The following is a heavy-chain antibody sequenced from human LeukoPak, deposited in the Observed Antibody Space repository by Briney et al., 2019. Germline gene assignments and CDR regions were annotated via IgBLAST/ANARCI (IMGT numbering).Heavy chain of an antibody. CDR1: GFTFSSYW. J-gene: IGHJ6*03. Sequence: GSLRLSCAASGFTFSSYWMSWIRQSPGKGLEWIGEITHSGSTNYNPSLKSRVTISVDTSKNQFSLKLNSVTAADTAMYYCARQSVGVAGSPVWGNFYSYYYMDVWGNGTTVTISS. CDR2: ITHSGST. D-gene: IGHD6-19*01. CDR3: ARQSVGVAGSPVWGNFYSYYYMDV. V-gene: IGHV4-34*01.